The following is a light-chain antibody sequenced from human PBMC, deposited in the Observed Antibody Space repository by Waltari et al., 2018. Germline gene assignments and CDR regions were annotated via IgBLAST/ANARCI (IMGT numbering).Light chain of an antibody. CDR1: SSDVGGYNY. J-gene: IGLJ2*01. CDR2: EVS. CDR3: SSYTSSSLVV. V-gene: IGLV2-14*01. Sequence: QSALTQPASVSGSPGQSITISCTGTSSDVGGYNYASWYQQHPGKAPKLMIYEVSSRPSGVSNRFSGSKSGNTASLTISGLQAEDEADYYCSSYTSSSLVVFGGGTKLTVL.